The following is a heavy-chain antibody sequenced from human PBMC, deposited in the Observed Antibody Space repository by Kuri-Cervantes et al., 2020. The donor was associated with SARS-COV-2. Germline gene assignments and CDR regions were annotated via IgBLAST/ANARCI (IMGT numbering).Heavy chain of an antibody. D-gene: IGHD2-8*01. V-gene: IGHV3-53*01. CDR3: AKEGGVLVYYYYGMDV. J-gene: IGHJ6*02. CDR2: IYSGFGT. Sequence: GESLKISCAAPGFTVSSNYMGWVRQAPGKGLQWVSVIYSGFGTYYADSVKGRFTISRDNSKNTLYLQMNSLRAEDTAVYYCAKEGGVLVYYYYGMDVWGQGTTVTVSS. CDR1: GFTVSSNY.